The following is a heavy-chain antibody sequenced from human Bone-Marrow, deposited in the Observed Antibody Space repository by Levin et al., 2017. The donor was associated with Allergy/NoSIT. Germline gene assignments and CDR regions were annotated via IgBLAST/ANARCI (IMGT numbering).Heavy chain of an antibody. CDR1: GFALSTSEVG. V-gene: IGHV2-5*02. CDR3: AHLTTVTTLAAFDY. J-gene: IGHJ4*02. Sequence: SGPTLVKPTQTLTLTCTFSGFALSTSEVGVGWIRQPPGKALEWLALIYWDDDKRYRPSLKSRLTITKDTSKNQVVLTMTNMDPVDTATYYCAHLTTVTTLAAFDYWGQGTLVTVSS. CDR2: IYWDDDK. D-gene: IGHD4-11*01.